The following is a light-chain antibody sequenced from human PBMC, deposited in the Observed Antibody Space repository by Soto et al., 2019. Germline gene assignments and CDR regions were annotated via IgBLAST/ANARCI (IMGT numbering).Light chain of an antibody. CDR1: QSASSSY. J-gene: IGKJ1*01. V-gene: IGKV3-20*01. CDR2: GAS. CDR3: QQYSSSPGT. Sequence: EIVLTQSPGTLSLSPGERATLSCRASQSASSSYLAWYQQKPGQAPRLLIYGASSRATGIPDRFSGSESGTKFTLTISRKQPEDFAVYYFQQYSSSPGTFGQGTKVEMK.